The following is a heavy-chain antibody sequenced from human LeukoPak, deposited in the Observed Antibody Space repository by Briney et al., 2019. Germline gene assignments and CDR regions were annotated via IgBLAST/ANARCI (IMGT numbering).Heavy chain of an antibody. Sequence: SETLSLACSVSGDSMSSGGYLWTWMRQHPGKCLEWIGYIFFNGGSYYSPSLQRRLTISVDTSQKQFSLKMSSVTAADTAVYYCVRLTCSGSSCSGGGAFDVWGQGTVVTVSS. D-gene: IGHD2-2*01. CDR3: VRLTCSGSSCSGGGAFDV. J-gene: IGHJ3*01. CDR1: GDSMSSGGYL. CDR2: IFFNGGS. V-gene: IGHV4-31*03.